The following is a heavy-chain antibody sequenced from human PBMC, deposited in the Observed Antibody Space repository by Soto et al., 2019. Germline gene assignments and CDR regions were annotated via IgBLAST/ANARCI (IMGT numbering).Heavy chain of an antibody. Sequence: QVQLVQSGAEVKKPGASVKVSCKASGYTFTSYAMHWVRQAPGQRLEWMGWINAGNGNTKYSQKFQGRVTITRDTSASTAYMELSSLRSEDTAVYYCARKLVPKRYYDILTGYYPSPSIYYYGMDVWGQGTTVTVSS. CDR2: INAGNGNT. J-gene: IGHJ6*02. D-gene: IGHD3-9*01. V-gene: IGHV1-3*01. CDR3: ARKLVPKRYYDILTGYYPSPSIYYYGMDV. CDR1: GYTFTSYA.